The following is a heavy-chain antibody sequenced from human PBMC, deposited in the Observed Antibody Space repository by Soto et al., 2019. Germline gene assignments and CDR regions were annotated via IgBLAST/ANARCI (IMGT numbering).Heavy chain of an antibody. J-gene: IGHJ4*02. Sequence: SETLSLTCAVSGGSISSSNWWSWVRQPPGKGLEWIGEIYHSGSTNYNPSLRSRVTISVDKSKNQFSLKLSSVTAADTAVYYCARHYAVVLYHFDYWGLGTLVTVSS. CDR2: IYHSGST. CDR3: ARHYAVVLYHFDY. D-gene: IGHD2-15*01. V-gene: IGHV4-4*02. CDR1: GGSISSSNW.